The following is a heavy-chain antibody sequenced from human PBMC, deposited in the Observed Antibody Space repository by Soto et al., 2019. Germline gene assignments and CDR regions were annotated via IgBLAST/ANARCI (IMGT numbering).Heavy chain of an antibody. CDR1: GFTFSSYS. Sequence: GGSLRLSCAASGFTFSSYSMNWVRQAPGKGLEWVSSISSSSSYIYYADPVKGRFTISRDNAKNSLYLQMNSLRAEDTAVYYCATELVGSSSESWFDPWGQGTLVTVSS. CDR2: ISSSSSYI. CDR3: ATELVGSSSESWFDP. D-gene: IGHD6-6*01. V-gene: IGHV3-21*01. J-gene: IGHJ5*02.